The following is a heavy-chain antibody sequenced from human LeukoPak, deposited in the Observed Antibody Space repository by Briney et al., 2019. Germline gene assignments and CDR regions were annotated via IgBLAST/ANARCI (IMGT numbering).Heavy chain of an antibody. CDR3: ARPRLGSGSSSDALDI. CDR1: GYSFSNSW. J-gene: IGHJ3*02. V-gene: IGHV5-51*01. Sequence: SGESLKISCKGSGYSFSNSWIGWVRQMPGKGLEWMGIIYPGDSDTRYGPSFQGQVTISADKSISTAYLQWSSLQASDTATYYCARPRLGSGSSSDALDIWGQGTMVTVSS. D-gene: IGHD2-15*01. CDR2: IYPGDSDT.